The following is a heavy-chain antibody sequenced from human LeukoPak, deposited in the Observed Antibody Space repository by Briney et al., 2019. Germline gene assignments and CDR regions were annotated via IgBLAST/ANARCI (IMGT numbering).Heavy chain of an antibody. D-gene: IGHD1-26*01. J-gene: IGHJ4*02. Sequence: GGSLRLSCAASGFTFSSYWMSWVRQAPGKGLEWVANIKQDGSEKYYVDSVKGRFTISRDDSKSIAYLQMNSLKTEDTAVYYCTRGRRATHDYWGQGTLVTVSS. V-gene: IGHV3-7*03. CDR2: IKQDGSEK. CDR3: TRGRRATHDY. CDR1: GFTFSSYW.